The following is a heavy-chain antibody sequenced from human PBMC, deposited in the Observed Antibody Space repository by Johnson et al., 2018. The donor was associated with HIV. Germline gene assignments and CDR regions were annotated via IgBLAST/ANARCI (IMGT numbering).Heavy chain of an antibody. CDR1: GFTFSNAW. V-gene: IGHV3-7*05. Sequence: VQLVESGGGLVKPGGSLRLSCAASGFTFSNAWMSWVRQAPGKGLEWVANIKQDGSEKYYVDSVKGRFTISRDNAKNSLYLQMNSLRAEDTALYYCAREHVRKTYYNVWSGYYTDAFDIWGQGTMVTVSS. CDR3: AREHVRKTYYNVWSGYYTDAFDI. D-gene: IGHD3-3*01. CDR2: IKQDGSEK. J-gene: IGHJ3*02.